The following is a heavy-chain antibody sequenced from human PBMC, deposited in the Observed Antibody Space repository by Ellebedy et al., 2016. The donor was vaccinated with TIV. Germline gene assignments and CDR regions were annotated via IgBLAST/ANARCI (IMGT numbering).Heavy chain of an antibody. CDR3: AKGEGCSSTSCYFYYYYYMDV. Sequence: GGSLRLXCAASGFTFSSYGMHWVRQAPGKGLEWVAVISYDRSNKYYADSVKGRFTISRDNSKNTLYLQMNSLRAEDTAVYYCAKGEGCSSTSCYFYYYYYMDVWGKGTTVTVSS. CDR2: ISYDRSNK. J-gene: IGHJ6*03. V-gene: IGHV3-30*18. D-gene: IGHD2-2*01. CDR1: GFTFSSYG.